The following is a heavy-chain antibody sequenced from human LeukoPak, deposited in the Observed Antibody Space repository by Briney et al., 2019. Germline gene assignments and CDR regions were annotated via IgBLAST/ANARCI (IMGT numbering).Heavy chain of an antibody. CDR1: GGSFSGYY. J-gene: IGHJ5*02. D-gene: IGHD1-7*01. V-gene: IGHV4-34*01. CDR2: INHSGST. Sequence: SETLSLTCAVYGGSFSGYYWSWIRQPPGKGLEWIGEINHSGSTNYNPSLKSRVTISVDTSKNQFSLKLSSVTAADTALYYCASITGTTSSWSDPWGQGTLVTVSS. CDR3: ASITGTTSSWSDP.